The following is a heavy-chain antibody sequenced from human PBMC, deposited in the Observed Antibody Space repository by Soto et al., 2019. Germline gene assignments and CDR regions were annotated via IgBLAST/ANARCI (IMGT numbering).Heavy chain of an antibody. CDR3: ASLQEDYYDSSGYWVQAFDI. Sequence: LRLSCAASGFTFSSYAMHWVRPAPGKGLEWVAVISYDGSNKYYADSVKGRFTISRDNSKNTLYLQMNSLRAEDTAVYYCASLQEDYYDSSGYWVQAFDIWGQGTMVTVSS. CDR2: ISYDGSNK. D-gene: IGHD3-22*01. CDR1: GFTFSSYA. V-gene: IGHV3-30-3*01. J-gene: IGHJ3*02.